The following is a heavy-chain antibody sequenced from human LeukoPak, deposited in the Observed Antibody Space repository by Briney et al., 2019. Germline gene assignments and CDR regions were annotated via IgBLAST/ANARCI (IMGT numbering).Heavy chain of an antibody. V-gene: IGHV1-2*06. CDR2: IDPNSGDT. CDR1: DYTFTAYY. D-gene: IGHD6-19*01. J-gene: IGHJ4*02. Sequence: ASVKVSCKASDYTFTAYYIHWVRQAPGQGLEWMGRIDPNSGDTSYVQKFQGRVTMTRDTSISTAHMDLSGLISDDTAVYYCATSVAVAGSFDYWGQRTLVTVSS. CDR3: ATSVAVAGSFDY.